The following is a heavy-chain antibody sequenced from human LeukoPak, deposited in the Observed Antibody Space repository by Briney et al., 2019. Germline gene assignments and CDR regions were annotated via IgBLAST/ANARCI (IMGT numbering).Heavy chain of an antibody. CDR1: GGSISSYY. V-gene: IGHV4-59*01. CDR3: ARITYYYDSSGYFYYYYYMDV. CDR2: IYYSGST. Sequence: PSETLSLTCTVSGGSISSYYWSWIRQPPGKGLERIGYIYYSGSTNYNPSLKSRVTISVDTSKNQFSLKLSSVTAADTAVYYCARITYYYDSSGYFYYYYYMDVWGKGTTVTVSS. J-gene: IGHJ6*03. D-gene: IGHD3-22*01.